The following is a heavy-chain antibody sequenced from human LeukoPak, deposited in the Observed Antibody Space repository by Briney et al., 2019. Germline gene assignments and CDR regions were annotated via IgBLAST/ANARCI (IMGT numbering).Heavy chain of an antibody. CDR1: GFTVSSNY. CDR3: ARVTAVAGPDY. J-gene: IGHJ4*02. CDR2: IYSGGST. V-gene: IGHV3-53*01. Sequence: GGSLRLSCAASGFTVSSNYMSWVRQAPGKGLEWVSVIYSGGSTYYADSVKGRFTISRDNSKNTLYLQVNSLRAEDTAVYYCARVTAVAGPDYWGQGTLVTVSS. D-gene: IGHD6-19*01.